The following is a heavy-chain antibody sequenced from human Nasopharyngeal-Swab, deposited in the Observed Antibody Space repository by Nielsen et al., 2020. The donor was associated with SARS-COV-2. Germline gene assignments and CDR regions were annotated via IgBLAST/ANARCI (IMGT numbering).Heavy chain of an antibody. D-gene: IGHD6-13*01. V-gene: IGHV3-74*01. Sequence: GESLKISCAASGFTFSSYWMHWVRQAPGEGLVWVSRINSDGSSTSYADSVKGRFTISRDNAKKTLYLQMNSLRAEDTAVYYCARYSSSWGFFDFWGQGTLVTFSS. CDR1: GFTFSSYW. J-gene: IGHJ4*02. CDR2: INSDGSST. CDR3: ARYSSSWGFFDF.